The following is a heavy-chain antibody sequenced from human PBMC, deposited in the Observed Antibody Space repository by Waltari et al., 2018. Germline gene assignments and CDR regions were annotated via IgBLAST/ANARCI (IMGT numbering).Heavy chain of an antibody. CDR3: VRVASRRAGGDY. CDR1: GFTVSDYE. CDR2: SSSTCSII. J-gene: IGHJ4*02. V-gene: IGHV3-48*03. Sequence: EGQLVESGGNLVQPGGALRLSCAASGFTVSDYEMNWVRQAPGKGLEWVAYSSSTCSIIYYADSVKGRFTNSRDNAKNSLFLQMNSLRADDTAVYYCVRVASRRAGGDYWGQGTLVTVSS.